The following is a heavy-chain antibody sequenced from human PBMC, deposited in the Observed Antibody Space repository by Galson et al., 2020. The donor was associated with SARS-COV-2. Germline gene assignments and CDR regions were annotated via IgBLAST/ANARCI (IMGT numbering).Heavy chain of an antibody. CDR1: EFSLNDYA. D-gene: IGHD3-16*01. V-gene: IGHV3-9*01. CDR2: ISWNTGTI. Sequence: GGSLRLSCVVSEFSLNDYAMHWVRQPPGKGLEWVSGISWNTGTILYADPVKGRFTISRDNAKNSPYLQMNNLKSEDTAVYYCVNDRGRWLLDYNGRDDWGQGTAGIVS. CDR3: VNDRGRWLLDYNGRDD. J-gene: IGHJ6*02.